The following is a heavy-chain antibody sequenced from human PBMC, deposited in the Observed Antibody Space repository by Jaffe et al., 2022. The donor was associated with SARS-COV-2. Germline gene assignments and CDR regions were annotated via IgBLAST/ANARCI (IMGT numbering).Heavy chain of an antibody. V-gene: IGHV3-23*01. D-gene: IGHD3-3*01. J-gene: IGHJ4*02. CDR3: VREEWVPEKSTPLNF. Sequence: EVQLLESGGGLEQPGGSLRLSCAASGFTFTSYSMSWVRQAPGRGLEWVSSIGGSGTITHYADSVKGRFIISRDSAKNTMSLEMNSLRADDTAVYYCVREEWVPEKSTPLNFWGQGTRVTVSS. CDR1: GFTFTSYS. CDR2: IGGSGTIT.